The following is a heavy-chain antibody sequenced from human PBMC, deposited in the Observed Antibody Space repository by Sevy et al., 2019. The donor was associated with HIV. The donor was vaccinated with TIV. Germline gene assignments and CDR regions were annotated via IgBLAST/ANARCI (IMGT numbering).Heavy chain of an antibody. CDR1: GLTFSSYS. D-gene: IGHD3-10*01. CDR2: ISSSSSYI. Sequence: GGSLRLSCTASGLTFSSYSMNWVRQAPGKGLEWVSSISSSSSYIYYRYSVKGRFTISRDNAKNSVYLQMNSLRAEDTVLSYCARATGGASGSSYMRFDNWGQGTLVTVSS. CDR3: ARATGGASGSSYMRFDN. V-gene: IGHV3-21*01. J-gene: IGHJ4*02.